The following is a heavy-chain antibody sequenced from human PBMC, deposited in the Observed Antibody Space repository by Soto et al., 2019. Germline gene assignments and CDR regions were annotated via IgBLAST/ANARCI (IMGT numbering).Heavy chain of an antibody. V-gene: IGHV4-59*11. Sequence: PSETLSLTCTVSGGTISSHYCSWIRQPPGKGLEWIGYIYHSGSTNYNPSLKSRVTISADTSKNQFSLKLNSMTAADTAVYYCAAKFPSGSWGPYFTSCDFWSQGSLVTVSS. CDR1: GGTISSHY. D-gene: IGHD2-8*01. J-gene: IGHJ4*02. CDR2: IYHSGST. CDR3: AAKFPSGSWGPYFTSCDF.